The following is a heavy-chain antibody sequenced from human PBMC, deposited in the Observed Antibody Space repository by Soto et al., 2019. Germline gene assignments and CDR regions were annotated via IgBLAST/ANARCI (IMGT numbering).Heavy chain of an antibody. CDR1: GYTFTSYG. Sequence: QVQLVQSGAEVKKPGASVKVSCKASGYTFTSYGISLVRQAPGQGIEWMGLISAYNGNTNYAQKLQGRCTMTTDTSTSTAYMELRSLRADDTAVYYCARVLEAAGPFDYWGQCTLVTVSS. J-gene: IGHJ4*02. V-gene: IGHV1-18*01. D-gene: IGHD3-3*01. CDR3: ARVLEAAGPFDY. CDR2: ISAYNGNT.